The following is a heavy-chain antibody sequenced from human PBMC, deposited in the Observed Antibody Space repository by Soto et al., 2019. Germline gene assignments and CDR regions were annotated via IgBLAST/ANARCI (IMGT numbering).Heavy chain of an antibody. CDR3: ARERGRSVAMVLFGDYYYGMDV. D-gene: IGHD5-18*01. J-gene: IGHJ6*02. CDR2: ISYDGSNK. V-gene: IGHV3-30-3*01. Sequence: GGSLRLSCAASGFTFSSYAMHWVRQAPGKGLEWVAVISYDGSNKYYADSVKGRFTISRDNSKNTLYLQMNSLRAEDTAVYYCARERGRSVAMVLFGDYYYGMDVWGQGTTVTVSS. CDR1: GFTFSSYA.